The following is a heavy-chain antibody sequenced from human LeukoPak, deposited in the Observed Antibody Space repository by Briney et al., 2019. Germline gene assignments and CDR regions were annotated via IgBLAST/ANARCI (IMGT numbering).Heavy chain of an antibody. Sequence: GGSLRLSCGASGFTLSTYSMSWVRQAPGKGLEWPSYISSSSVSIYYADSVKGRFTISRDNAQNSLYLQMNSLRAEDTAVYYCAREGFYYYYMDVWGKGTTVTVSS. CDR3: AREGFYYYYMDV. V-gene: IGHV3-48*01. CDR1: GFTLSTYS. J-gene: IGHJ6*03. CDR2: ISSSSVSI.